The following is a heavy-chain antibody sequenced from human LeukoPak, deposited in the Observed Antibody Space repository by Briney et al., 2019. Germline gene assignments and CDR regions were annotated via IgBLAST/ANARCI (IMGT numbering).Heavy chain of an antibody. CDR1: GGSISSYY. CDR2: IYYSGST. Sequence: PSETLSLTCTVSGGSISSYYWSWIRQPPGKGLEWIGYIYYSGSTNYNPSLKSRVTISVDTSKNQFSLKLSSVTAADTAVYYCARAIIAAAGATNFDYWGQGTLVTVSS. D-gene: IGHD6-13*01. V-gene: IGHV4-59*01. J-gene: IGHJ4*02. CDR3: ARAIIAAAGATNFDY.